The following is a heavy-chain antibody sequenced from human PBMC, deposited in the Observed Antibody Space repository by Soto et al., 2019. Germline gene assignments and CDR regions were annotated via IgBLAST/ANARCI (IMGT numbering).Heavy chain of an antibody. CDR3: ARPLYDYIWGSYRLPNNWFDP. J-gene: IGHJ5*02. CDR1: GYTFTSYG. Sequence: ASVKLSCKASGYTFTSYGISWVRQAPGQGLEWMGWISAYNGNTNYAQKLQGRVTMTTDTSTSTAYMELRSLRSDDTAVYYCARPLYDYIWGSYRLPNNWFDPWGQGTLVTVSS. V-gene: IGHV1-18*01. CDR2: ISAYNGNT. D-gene: IGHD3-16*02.